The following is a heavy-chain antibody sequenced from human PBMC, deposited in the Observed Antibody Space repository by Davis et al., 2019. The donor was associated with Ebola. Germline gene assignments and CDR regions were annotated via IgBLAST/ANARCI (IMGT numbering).Heavy chain of an antibody. V-gene: IGHV3-7*03. CDR2: IKQDESEK. CDR3: AREGAGYYFDD. Sequence: GESLKISCAGSGFTFSYYAMTWVRQAPGKGLEWVANIKQDESEKYYVDSVKGRFTISRDNARNSLYLQMNSLRVEDTAVYYCAREGAGYYFDDWGQGTLVTVSS. D-gene: IGHD4/OR15-4a*01. J-gene: IGHJ4*02. CDR1: GFTFSYYA.